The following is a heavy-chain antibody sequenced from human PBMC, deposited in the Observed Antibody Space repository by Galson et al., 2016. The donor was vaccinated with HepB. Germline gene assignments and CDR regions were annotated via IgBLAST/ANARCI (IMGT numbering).Heavy chain of an antibody. CDR3: AREGLDPRGWFDP. J-gene: IGHJ5*01. CDR1: GGSFSGYY. V-gene: IGHV4-31*11. Sequence: TLSLTCAVSGGSFSGYYWTWIRQPPGKGLEWIGYIYYSGSTYYTPSLKSRLTISVDTSKNQFSLKLSSVTAADTAVYSRAREGLDPRGWFDPWGQGTLVTCSA. CDR2: IYYSGST. D-gene: IGHD3/OR15-3a*01.